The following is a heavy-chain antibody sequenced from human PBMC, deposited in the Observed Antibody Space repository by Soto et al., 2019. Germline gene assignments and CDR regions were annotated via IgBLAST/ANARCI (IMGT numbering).Heavy chain of an antibody. Sequence: GGSLRLSCAASGFTFSSYAMSWVRQAPGKGLEWVSAISGSGGSTYYADSVKGRFTISRDNSKNTLYLQMNSLRAEDTAVYYCTGDFWSGRQIDYWGQGTLVTVSS. V-gene: IGHV3-23*01. J-gene: IGHJ4*02. CDR2: ISGSGGST. D-gene: IGHD3-3*01. CDR3: TGDFWSGRQIDY. CDR1: GFTFSSYA.